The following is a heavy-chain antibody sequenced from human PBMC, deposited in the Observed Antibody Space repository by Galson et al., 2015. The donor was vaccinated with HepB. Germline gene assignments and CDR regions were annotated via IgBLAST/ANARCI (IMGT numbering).Heavy chain of an antibody. D-gene: IGHD2-15*01. Sequence: SVKVSCKASGYTFSTYSITWVRQAPGQGLEWMGWINTYNRGTNYSQKFQGRVTLTADTSTSTAYMELRSLRSDDTAVYFCARGDLVVGVGATQNYWFAPWGQGTLVTVSS. CDR3: ARGDLVVGVGATQNYWFAP. CDR2: INTYNRGT. CDR1: GYTFSTYS. V-gene: IGHV1-18*01. J-gene: IGHJ5*02.